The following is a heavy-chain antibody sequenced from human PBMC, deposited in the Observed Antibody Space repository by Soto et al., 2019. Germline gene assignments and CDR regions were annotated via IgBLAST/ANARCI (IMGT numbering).Heavy chain of an antibody. J-gene: IGHJ6*02. Sequence: PGESLKISCKGSGYSFTSYWIGWVRQTPGKGLEWMGIIYPGDSDTRYSPSFQGQVTISADKSISTAYLQWSSLKASDTAMYYCARREPYSYGYGYYYGMDVWGQGTTVTVSS. CDR1: GYSFTSYW. D-gene: IGHD5-18*01. V-gene: IGHV5-51*01. CDR2: IYPGDSDT. CDR3: ARREPYSYGYGYYYGMDV.